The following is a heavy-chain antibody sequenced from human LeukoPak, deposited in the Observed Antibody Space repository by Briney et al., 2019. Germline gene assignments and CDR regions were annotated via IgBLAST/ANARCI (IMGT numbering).Heavy chain of an antibody. Sequence: PGGSLRLSCAASGFTVSSNYVSWVRQPPGKGLEWVSVIYSDDSTYYADSVKGRFTISRDNSKNTLYLQMNSLRAEDTAVYYCARTLMTAAGTDYYFDNWGQGTLVTVSS. V-gene: IGHV3-53*01. CDR1: GFTVSSNY. CDR2: IYSDDST. D-gene: IGHD6-13*01. CDR3: ARTLMTAAGTDYYFDN. J-gene: IGHJ4*02.